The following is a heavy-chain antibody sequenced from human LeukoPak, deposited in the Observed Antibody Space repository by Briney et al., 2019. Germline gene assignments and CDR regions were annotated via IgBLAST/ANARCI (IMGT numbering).Heavy chain of an antibody. J-gene: IGHJ5*02. V-gene: IGHV1-2*02. D-gene: IGHD3-3*01. CDR3: ARLITMARNWFDP. CDR1: GYTFTGYY. Sequence: ASVKVSCKASGYTFTGYYMHWVRQAPGQGLEWMGWINPNSGGTNYAQKFQGRVTMTRDTSTSTVYMELSSLRSEDTAVYYCARLITMARNWFDPWGQGNLVTVSP. CDR2: INPNSGGT.